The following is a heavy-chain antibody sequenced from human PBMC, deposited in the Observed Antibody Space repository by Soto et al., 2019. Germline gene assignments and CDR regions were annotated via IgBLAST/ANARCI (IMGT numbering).Heavy chain of an antibody. CDR3: ARGPMVRDRRSPPDY. D-gene: IGHD3-10*01. V-gene: IGHV3-21*01. CDR2: ISSSSSYI. Sequence: PGGSLRLSCAASGFTFSSYSMNWVRQAPGKGLEWVSSISSSSSYIYYADSVKGRFTISRDNAKNSLYLQMNSLRAEDTAVYYCARGPMVRDRRSPPDYWGQGTLVTVSS. CDR1: GFTFSSYS. J-gene: IGHJ4*02.